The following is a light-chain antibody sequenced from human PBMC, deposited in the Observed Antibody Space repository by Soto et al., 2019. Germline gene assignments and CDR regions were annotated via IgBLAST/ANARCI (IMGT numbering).Light chain of an antibody. Sequence: QSVLAQPASVSGSPGQSITISCTGTNSDVGGYNYVSWYQQHPGKAPELMIYEVTNRPSGVSDRFSGSKSGNTASLTISGLQADDEADYYCSSYTRNTIYVFGTGTKVTVL. J-gene: IGLJ1*01. CDR3: SSYTRNTIYV. V-gene: IGLV2-14*01. CDR1: NSDVGGYNY. CDR2: EVT.